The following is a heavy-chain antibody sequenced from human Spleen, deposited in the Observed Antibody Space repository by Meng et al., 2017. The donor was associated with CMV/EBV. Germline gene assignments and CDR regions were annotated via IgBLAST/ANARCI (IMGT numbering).Heavy chain of an antibody. CDR2: INPSSGGT. D-gene: IGHD3-10*01. Sequence: ASVKVSCKASGYTFTAYYMHWVRQAPGQGLEWMGWINPSSGGTNNAQKFQGRVTLTRDTSITTTYMELSSLRSDDTAVYFCARVFSETYYNWFDPWGQGTLVTVSS. CDR1: GYTFTAYY. CDR3: ARVFSETYYNWFDP. J-gene: IGHJ5*02. V-gene: IGHV1-2*02.